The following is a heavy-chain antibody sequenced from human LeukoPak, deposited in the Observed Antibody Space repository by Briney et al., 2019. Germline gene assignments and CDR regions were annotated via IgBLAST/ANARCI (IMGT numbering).Heavy chain of an antibody. V-gene: IGHV3-21*01. D-gene: IGHD6-13*01. CDR3: ARDNSGIAAAGPKPFDY. CDR1: GFTFSSYG. Sequence: GGSLRLSCAASGFTFSSYGMHWVRQAPGKGLEWVSSISSSSSYIYYADSVKGRFTISRDNAKNSLYLQMNSLRAEDTAVYYCARDNSGIAAAGPKPFDYWGQGTLVTVSS. J-gene: IGHJ4*02. CDR2: ISSSSSYI.